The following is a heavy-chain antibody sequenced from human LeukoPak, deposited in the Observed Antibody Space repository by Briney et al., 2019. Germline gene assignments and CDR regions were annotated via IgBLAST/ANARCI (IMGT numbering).Heavy chain of an antibody. J-gene: IGHJ4*02. V-gene: IGHV3-20*04. CDR3: ARDLRVVITGSFDS. CDR2: INWNGDST. D-gene: IGHD3-22*01. CDR1: GFSFDDYG. Sequence: GGSVRLSCAASGFSFDDYGLTWVRQAPGKGLEWVSGINWNGDSTDYADSVKGRFSISRDNAKNSLYLQMNSLRAEDTALYYCARDLRVVITGSFDSWGQGTLVAVSS.